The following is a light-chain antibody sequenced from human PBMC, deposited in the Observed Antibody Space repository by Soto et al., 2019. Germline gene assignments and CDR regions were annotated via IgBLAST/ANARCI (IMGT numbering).Light chain of an antibody. J-gene: IGLJ1*01. CDR2: SNN. CDR3: AASDDSLSGYV. CDR1: SSNIGSNY. V-gene: IGLV1-47*02. Sequence: VLTQPPSASGTPGQRVTISCSGSSSNIGSNYVYWYQQLPGTAPKLLIYSNNQRPSGVPDRFSGSKSGTSASLAISGLRSEDEADYYCAASDDSLSGYVFGTGTKVTVL.